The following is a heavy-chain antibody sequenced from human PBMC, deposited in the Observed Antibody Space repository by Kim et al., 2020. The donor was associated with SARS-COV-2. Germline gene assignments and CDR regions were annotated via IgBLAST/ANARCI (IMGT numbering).Heavy chain of an antibody. CDR3: ARDTGYCSSTSCYSYYYGMDV. V-gene: IGHV1-69*13. CDR2: IIPIFGTT. D-gene: IGHD2-2*01. J-gene: IGHJ6*02. CDR1: GGTFSNYA. Sequence: SVKVSCKASGGTFSNYAISWVRQAPGQGLEWMGGIIPIFGTTNYAQKFQGRVTITADESTSTAYMELSSLRSEDTAVYYCARDTGYCSSTSCYSYYYGMDVWGQGTTVTVSS.